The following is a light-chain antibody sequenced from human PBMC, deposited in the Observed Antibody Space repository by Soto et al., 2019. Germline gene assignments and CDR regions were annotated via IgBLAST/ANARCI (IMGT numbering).Light chain of an antibody. J-gene: IGLJ1*01. CDR3: CSYAGSYTYV. V-gene: IGLV2-11*01. CDR1: SSDIGGYNY. CDR2: DVT. Sequence: QSVLTQPRTVSGSPGQSVTISCTGTSSDIGGYNYVSWYQQHPGKAPKLMMYDVTKRPSGVPDRFSGSASGNTASLTISGLQAEDEADYYCCSYAGSYTYVFGTGTKLTVL.